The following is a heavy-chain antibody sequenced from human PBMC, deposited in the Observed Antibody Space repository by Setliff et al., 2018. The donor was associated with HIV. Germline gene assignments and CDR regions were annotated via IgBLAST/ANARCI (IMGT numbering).Heavy chain of an antibody. Sequence: ASVKVSCKASNYTLINYGVSWVRQAPGQGLEWMGWIGSYSGYTIYAQKFQDRLTMTTDTSTTTASMELRSLRSDDTAVYYCVRGHCNSDKCWYTWCDPWGQGTLVTVS. CDR2: IGSYSGYT. V-gene: IGHV1-18*01. D-gene: IGHD2-2*01. CDR3: VRGHCNSDKCWYTWCDP. CDR1: NYTLINYG. J-gene: IGHJ5*02.